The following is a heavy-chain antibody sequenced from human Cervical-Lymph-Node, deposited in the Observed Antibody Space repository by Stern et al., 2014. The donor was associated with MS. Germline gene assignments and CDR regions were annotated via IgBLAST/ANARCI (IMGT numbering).Heavy chain of an antibody. Sequence: VQLVESGGGVVQPGRSLRLSCAASGFTFSSYGMHWVRQAPGKGLAWVAVIWYDGSNKYYADSVKGRFTISRDNSKNTLYLQMNSLRAEDTAVYYCARIDYGYAFDIWGQGTMVTVSS. D-gene: IGHD4-17*01. CDR2: IWYDGSNK. V-gene: IGHV3-33*01. J-gene: IGHJ3*02. CDR3: ARIDYGYAFDI. CDR1: GFTFSSYG.